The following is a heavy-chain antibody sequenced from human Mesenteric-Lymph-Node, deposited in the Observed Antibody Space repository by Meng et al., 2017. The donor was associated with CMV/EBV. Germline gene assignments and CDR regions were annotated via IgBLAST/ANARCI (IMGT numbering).Heavy chain of an antibody. D-gene: IGHD5-12*01. J-gene: IGHJ4*02. CDR3: ARDLGVATARNDDY. CDR2: IIPIFGTA. Sequence: SGGIFSRYAISWVRQAPGQGLEWMGGIIPIFGTANYAQKFRGRVTITTDESTSTAYMELSSLRSEDTAVYYCARDLGVATARNDDYWGQGTLVTVSS. CDR1: GGIFSRYA. V-gene: IGHV1-69*05.